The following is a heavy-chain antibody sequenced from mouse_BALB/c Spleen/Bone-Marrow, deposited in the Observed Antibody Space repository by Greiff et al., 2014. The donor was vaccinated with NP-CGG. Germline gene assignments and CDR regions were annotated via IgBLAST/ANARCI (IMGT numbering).Heavy chain of an antibody. CDR3: EPYYYGSSQFAY. V-gene: IGHV14-3*02. Sequence: DVKLQESGAELVKPGASVKLSCTASGFNIKDTYMHWVKQRPEQGLEWIGRIDPANGNTKYDPKFQGKATITADTSSNTAYLQRSSLEAEDTAVYYCEPYYYGSSQFAYWGQGTLVTVSA. CDR1: GFNIKDTY. CDR2: IDPANGNT. D-gene: IGHD1-1*01. J-gene: IGHJ3*01.